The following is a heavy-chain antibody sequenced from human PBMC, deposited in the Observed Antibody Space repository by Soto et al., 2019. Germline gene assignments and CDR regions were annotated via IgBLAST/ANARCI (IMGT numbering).Heavy chain of an antibody. D-gene: IGHD6-19*01. CDR2: ISGYNGNT. CDR1: GYTFSNYG. V-gene: IGHV1-18*01. Sequence: QVQLVQSGAEVKKPGASVTVSCKTSGYTFSNYGINWVRQAPGQGLEWMGWISGYNGNTTYAQTVKGRVTRTTDTSTGTVYMELRSLKSDDTAIYYCSRFIMVGGWFDPNYYHGMDVWGQGTTVTVSS. J-gene: IGHJ6*02. CDR3: SRFIMVGGWFDPNYYHGMDV.